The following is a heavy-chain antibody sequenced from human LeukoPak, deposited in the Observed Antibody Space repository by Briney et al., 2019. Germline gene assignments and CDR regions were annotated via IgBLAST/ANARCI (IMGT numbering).Heavy chain of an antibody. CDR3: ARGPRANYYDSSGYLS. CDR2: IIPILGIA. Sequence: SVKVSCKASGGTFSSYAISWVRQAPGQGLEWMGRIIPILGIANYAQKFQGRVTITADKSTSTAYMELSSLRSEDTAVYYCARGPRANYYDSSGYLSWGQGTLVTVSS. CDR1: GGTFSSYA. J-gene: IGHJ5*02. D-gene: IGHD3-22*01. V-gene: IGHV1-69*04.